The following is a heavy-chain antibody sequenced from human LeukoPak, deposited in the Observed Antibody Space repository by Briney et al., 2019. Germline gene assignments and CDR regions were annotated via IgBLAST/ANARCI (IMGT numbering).Heavy chain of an antibody. V-gene: IGHV3-33*08. CDR3: ARDQYDYGDY. Sequence: GGSLRLSCAASGFAFNSYWMSWVRQTPGKGLEWVAVIWYDGSNKYYADSVKGRLTISRDNSKNTLYLQMNSLRAEDTAVYYCARDQYDYGDYWGQGTLVTVSS. CDR1: GFAFNSYW. D-gene: IGHD2/OR15-2a*01. J-gene: IGHJ4*02. CDR2: IWYDGSNK.